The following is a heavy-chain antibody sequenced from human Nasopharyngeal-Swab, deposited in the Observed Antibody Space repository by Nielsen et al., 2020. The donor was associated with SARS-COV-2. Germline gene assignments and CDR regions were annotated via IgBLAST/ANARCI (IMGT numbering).Heavy chain of an antibody. D-gene: IGHD2-21*02. CDR2: IYYSGST. Sequence: ETLSLTCTVSGGSISSGGYYWSWIRQHPGKGLEWIGYIYYSGSTYYNPSLKSRVTISVDTSKNQFSLKLSSVTAADTAVYYCARAPPGVVFGVVTAIVAFDIWGQGTMVTVSS. J-gene: IGHJ3*02. CDR3: ARAPPGVVFGVVTAIVAFDI. V-gene: IGHV4-61*08. CDR1: GGSISSGGYY.